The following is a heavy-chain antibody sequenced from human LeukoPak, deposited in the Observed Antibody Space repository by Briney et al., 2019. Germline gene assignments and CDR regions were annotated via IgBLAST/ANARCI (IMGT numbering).Heavy chain of an antibody. CDR2: INHSGST. V-gene: IGHV4-34*01. CDR3: ARGYRPGIAAASWRYYYYMDV. D-gene: IGHD6-13*01. J-gene: IGHJ6*03. CDR1: GGSFSGYY. Sequence: SETLSLTCTVYGGSFSGYYWSWIRQPPGKGLEWIGEINHSGSTNYNPSLKSRVTISVDTSKNQFSLKLSSVTAADTAVYYCARGYRPGIAAASWRYYYYMDVWGKGTTVTVSS.